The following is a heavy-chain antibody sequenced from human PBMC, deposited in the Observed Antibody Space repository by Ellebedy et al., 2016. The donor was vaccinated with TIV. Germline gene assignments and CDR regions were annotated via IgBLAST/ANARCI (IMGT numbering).Heavy chain of an antibody. V-gene: IGHV4-59*08. CDR2: IYYNENT. Sequence: MPSETLSLTCTVSGASISSYYWSWIRQPPGKGLEWIGSIYYNENTNYNPSLKSRVTIPVATSKNQFSLHLNSVTAADTAVYFCASTPFSAGSGYHPHDYWGQGILVTVSS. CDR3: ASTPFSAGSGYHPHDY. J-gene: IGHJ4*02. CDR1: GASISSYY. D-gene: IGHD5-12*01.